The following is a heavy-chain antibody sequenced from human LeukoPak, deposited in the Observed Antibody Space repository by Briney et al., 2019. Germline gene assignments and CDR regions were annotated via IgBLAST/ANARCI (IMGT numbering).Heavy chain of an antibody. D-gene: IGHD4-17*01. CDR1: GFTLGNYW. V-gene: IGHV3-74*03. CDR3: AYSDHFDT. Sequence: GGSLRLSCAASGFTLGNYWMHWVRQAPGRGLVWVSRGDGDGSHSTYADSVKGRFTISRDNAKNTLYLQMNRLTGEDTAVYYCAYSDHFDTWGQGTLVTVSS. J-gene: IGHJ4*02. CDR2: GDGDGSHS.